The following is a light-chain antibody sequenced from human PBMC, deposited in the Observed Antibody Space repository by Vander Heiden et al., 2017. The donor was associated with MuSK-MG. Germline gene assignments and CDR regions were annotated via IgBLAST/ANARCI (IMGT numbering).Light chain of an antibody. CDR2: GGS. J-gene: IGKJ4*01. Sequence: ETVLTQSPGTLSLSPGERATLSCRASQSVNSYYFAWYQHKPGQAPRLLIYGGSSRATGIPDRFSGSGSGTDFTLTISRLEPEDFAVYFCQQDHTAPLTFGGGTKVEIK. CDR3: QQDHTAPLT. V-gene: IGKV3-20*01. CDR1: QSVNSYY.